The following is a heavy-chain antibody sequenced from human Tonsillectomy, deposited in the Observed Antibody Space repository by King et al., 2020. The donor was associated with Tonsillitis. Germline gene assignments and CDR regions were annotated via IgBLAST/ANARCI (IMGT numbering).Heavy chain of an antibody. D-gene: IGHD6-6*01. V-gene: IGHV5-51*03. Sequence: MQLVQSGAEVKKPGESLKISCKGSEYSFNNYWIGWVRQMPGKGLEWMGIIYPGDSDTRYSPSFQGQVTISADKSISTVYLQWSSLKASATGMYYCARRQARPDHDAFDIWGQGTAVTVSS. CDR2: IYPGDSDT. J-gene: IGHJ3*02. CDR3: ARRQARPDHDAFDI. CDR1: EYSFNNYW.